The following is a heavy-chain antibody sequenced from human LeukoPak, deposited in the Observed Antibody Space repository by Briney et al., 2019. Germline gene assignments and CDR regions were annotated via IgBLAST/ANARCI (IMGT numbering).Heavy chain of an antibody. D-gene: IGHD6-19*01. CDR1: GFTVSSNY. J-gene: IGHJ3*02. CDR2: IYSGGST. CDR3: ARDRRVYSSGWYGWDAFDI. V-gene: IGHV3-53*01. Sequence: LPGGSLRLSCAASGFTVSSNYMSWVRQAPGKGLEWVSVIYSGGSTYYADSVKGRFTISRDNSKNTLYLQMNSLRAEDTAVYYCARDRRVYSSGWYGWDAFDIWGQGTMVTVSS.